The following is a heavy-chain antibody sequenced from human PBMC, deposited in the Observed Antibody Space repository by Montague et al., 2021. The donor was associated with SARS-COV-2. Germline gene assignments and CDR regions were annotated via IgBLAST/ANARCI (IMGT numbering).Heavy chain of an antibody. CDR3: ARTHYDILAGYYIAFDY. J-gene: IGHJ4*02. Sequence: PALVKPTQTLTLTCTFSGFSLSTSGMCVSWIRQPPGKALEWLAHXHWDDDKYYSTSLKTRLTISKDTSKIQVVLTMTNMDPVDTATYYCARTHYDILAGYYIAFDYWGQGTLVTVSS. CDR1: GFSLSTSGMC. CDR2: XHWDDDK. V-gene: IGHV2-70*01. D-gene: IGHD3-9*01.